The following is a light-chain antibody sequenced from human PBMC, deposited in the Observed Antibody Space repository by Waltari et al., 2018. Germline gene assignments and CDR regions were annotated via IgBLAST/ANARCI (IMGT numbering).Light chain of an antibody. J-gene: IGLJ3*02. CDR3: AAWDDSLSGWV. V-gene: IGLV1-47*01. CDR1: SSNIGSDY. Sequence: GSSSNIGSDYVYWYQQLPGTAPKLLIYRDNQRPSGVPDRFSGSNSGTSASLAISGLRSEDEADYYCAAWDDSLSGWVFGGGTKLTVL. CDR2: RDN.